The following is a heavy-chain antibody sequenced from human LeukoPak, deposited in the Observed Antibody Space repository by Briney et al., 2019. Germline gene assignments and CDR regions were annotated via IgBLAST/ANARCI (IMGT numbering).Heavy chain of an antibody. Sequence: PGGSLRLSCAASGFTFSGYGMHWVRQAPGKGLEYVSAISSNGGSTYYADSVKGRFTISRDNSENTLYLQMSSLRAEDTAVYYCAPIVYNWNDDYYWGQGTLVTVSS. CDR1: GFTFSGYG. D-gene: IGHD1-1*01. V-gene: IGHV3-64D*06. J-gene: IGHJ4*02. CDR2: ISSNGGST. CDR3: APIVYNWNDDYY.